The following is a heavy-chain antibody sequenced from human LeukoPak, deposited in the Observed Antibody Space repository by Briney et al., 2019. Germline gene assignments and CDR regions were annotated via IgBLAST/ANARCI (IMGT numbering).Heavy chain of an antibody. CDR2: ISWNSGSI. CDR3: AKDRASEYYDFWSGYQYYFDY. D-gene: IGHD3-3*01. V-gene: IGHV3-9*01. Sequence: PGGSLRLSCAASGFTFDDYAMHWVRQAPGKGLEWVSGISWNSGSIGYADSVKGRFTITRDNAKNSLYLQMNSLRAEDTAVYYCAKDRASEYYDFWSGYQYYFDYWGQGTLVTVSS. CDR1: GFTFDDYA. J-gene: IGHJ4*02.